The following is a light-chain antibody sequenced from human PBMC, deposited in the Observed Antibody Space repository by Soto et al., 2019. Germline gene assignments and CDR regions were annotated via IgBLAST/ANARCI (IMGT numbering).Light chain of an antibody. V-gene: IGKV3-20*01. CDR1: QSVSGSY. CDR3: QQYGSSPWT. J-gene: IGKJ1*01. Sequence: ENVLTQSPGTLSLSPGERATLSCRASQSVSGSYLAWYQQKPGQAPRLLIDGASSRATDIPDRFSGSGSGTDFTLTISRREPEDFAVYYCQQYGSSPWTFGQGTKVEIK. CDR2: GAS.